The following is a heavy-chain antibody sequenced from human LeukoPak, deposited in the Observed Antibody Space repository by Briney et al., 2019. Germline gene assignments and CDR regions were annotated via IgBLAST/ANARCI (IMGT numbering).Heavy chain of an antibody. V-gene: IGHV1-2*02. Sequence: ASVKVSCKASGYTFTGYYMHWVRQAPGQGLEWMGWINPNSGGTNYAQKFQGRVTMTRDTSISTAYMELSRLRSDDTAVYYWARDRCTNGVCYGDDAFDIWGQGTMVTVSS. CDR2: INPNSGGT. CDR3: ARDRCTNGVCYGDDAFDI. D-gene: IGHD2-8*01. CDR1: GYTFTGYY. J-gene: IGHJ3*02.